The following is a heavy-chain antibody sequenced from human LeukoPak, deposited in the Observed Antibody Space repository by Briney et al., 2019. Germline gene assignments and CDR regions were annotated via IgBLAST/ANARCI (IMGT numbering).Heavy chain of an antibody. D-gene: IGHD4/OR15-4a*01. V-gene: IGHV3-11*01. CDR1: GFTFSDYY. CDR3: ANEIRPNDY. J-gene: IGHJ4*02. Sequence: PGGSLRLSCAASGFTFSDYYMSWIRQAPGKGLEWVSYISTSGNTIYYADSVKGRFTISRDNAKNSLYLQMNSLRAEDSAMYYCANEIRPNDYWGQGTLVTVSS. CDR2: ISTSGNTI.